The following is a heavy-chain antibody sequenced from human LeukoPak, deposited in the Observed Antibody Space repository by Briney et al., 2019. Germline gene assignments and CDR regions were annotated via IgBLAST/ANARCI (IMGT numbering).Heavy chain of an antibody. J-gene: IGHJ3*02. CDR3: ARAGPYCSGGSCYSDDAFDI. CDR2: INPSGGST. V-gene: IGHV1-46*01. Sequence: ASVKVSCKASGYTFTSYGISWVRQAPGQGLEWMGIINPSGGSTSYAQKFQGRVTMTRDTSTSTVYMELSSLRSEDTAVYYCARAGPYCSGGSCYSDDAFDIWGQGTMVTVSS. CDR1: GYTFTSYG. D-gene: IGHD2-15*01.